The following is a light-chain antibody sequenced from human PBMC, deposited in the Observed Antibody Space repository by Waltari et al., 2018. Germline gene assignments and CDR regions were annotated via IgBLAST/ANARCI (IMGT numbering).Light chain of an antibody. CDR2: DDT. V-gene: IGLV3-10*01. CDR3: YSSDTTGLRV. Sequence: SYELTQPPSVSVSPGQTARITCSGHELPRKYAYWFQQKSGHAPRLVIYDDTKRPYGMPARFSGSSSGTVATLTITGAQVDDEADYYCYSSDTTGLRVFGGGTTVVVL. J-gene: IGLJ1*01. CDR1: ELPRKY.